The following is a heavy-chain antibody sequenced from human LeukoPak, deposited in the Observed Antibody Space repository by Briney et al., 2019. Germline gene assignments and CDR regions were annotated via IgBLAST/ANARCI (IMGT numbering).Heavy chain of an antibody. Sequence: PGGSLRLSCAASGFIFKTYAMHWVRQAPGKGLVWVSRIKSDGSTTTYADSVKGRFTISRDNAKNTLYLQMNSLRAEDTAVYYCARVVDTHFDYWGQGTLVTVSS. CDR2: IKSDGSTT. CDR3: ARVVDTHFDY. J-gene: IGHJ4*02. D-gene: IGHD5-18*01. V-gene: IGHV3-74*01. CDR1: GFIFKTYA.